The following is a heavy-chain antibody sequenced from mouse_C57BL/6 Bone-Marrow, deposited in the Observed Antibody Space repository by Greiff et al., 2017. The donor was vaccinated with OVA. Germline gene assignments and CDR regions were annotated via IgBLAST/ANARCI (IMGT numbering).Heavy chain of an antibody. V-gene: IGHV14-4*01. CDR3: TKGDFSFDY. D-gene: IGHD3-3*01. CDR1: GFNIKDDY. Sequence: VQLQQSGAELVRPGASVKLSCTASGFNIKDDYMHWVKQRPEQGLEWIGWIDPENGDTEYASKFQGKATITADTSSNTAYLQLSSLTSEDTAVYYCTKGDFSFDYWGQGTTLTVSS. J-gene: IGHJ2*01. CDR2: IDPENGDT.